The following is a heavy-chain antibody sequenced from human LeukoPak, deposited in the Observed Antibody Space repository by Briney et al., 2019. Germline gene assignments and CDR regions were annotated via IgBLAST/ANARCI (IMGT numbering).Heavy chain of an antibody. CDR3: ARDASWNDGRGLDN. CDR2: IHNNGDT. J-gene: IGHJ4*02. CDR1: GFIVSTSY. V-gene: IGHV3-53*01. Sequence: GGSLRLSCAASGFIVSTSYMTWVRQAPGKGLEWVSIIHNNGDTYYADSVKGRFTISRDNSRNTLFLQMNSLRAEDTAIYYCARDASWNDGRGLDNWGQGTLVTVSS. D-gene: IGHD1-1*01.